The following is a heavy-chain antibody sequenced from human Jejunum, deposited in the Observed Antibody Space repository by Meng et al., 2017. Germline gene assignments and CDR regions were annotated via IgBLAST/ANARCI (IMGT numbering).Heavy chain of an antibody. CDR3: AKQHGSSLPELYSFHY. CDR2: ISYDESKT. V-gene: IGHV3-30*18. J-gene: IGHJ4*02. CDR1: GFTFTNYG. D-gene: IGHD1-26*01. Sequence: QLQLVESGGGVVQPGRSLRLSCADSGFTFTNYGMPWVRQAPGKGLEWVAFISYDESKTYYADSVEGRFTISRDNSKDTLFLQMSSLRAEDTSVYFCAKQHGSSLPELYSFHYWGQGTLVTVSS.